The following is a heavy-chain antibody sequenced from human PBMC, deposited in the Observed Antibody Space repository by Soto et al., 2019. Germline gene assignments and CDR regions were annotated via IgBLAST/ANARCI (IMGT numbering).Heavy chain of an antibody. CDR2: ISAYNGNT. CDR3: ARDRYCSSTSCYTPYNWFDP. V-gene: IGHV1-18*01. D-gene: IGHD2-2*02. Sequence: ASVKVSCKASGYTFTSYGISWLRQAPGQGLEWMGWISAYNGNTNYAQKLQGRVTMTTDTSTSTAYMELRSLRSDDTAVYYCARDRYCSSTSCYTPYNWFDPWGQGTLVTVSS. J-gene: IGHJ5*02. CDR1: GYTFTSYG.